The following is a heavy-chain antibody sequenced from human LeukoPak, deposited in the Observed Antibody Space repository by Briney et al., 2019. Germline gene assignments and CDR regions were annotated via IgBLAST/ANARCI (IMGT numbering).Heavy chain of an antibody. J-gene: IGHJ4*02. CDR3: ARIVGTYYYDSSGYYALGY. D-gene: IGHD3-22*01. Sequence: GASVKVSCKASGYTFTSYYMHWVRQAPGQGPEWMGIINPSGGSTSYPQKFQGRVTMTRDTSPSTVYMELSSLRSEGTAVYYCARIVGTYYYDSSGYYALGYWGQGTLVTVSS. V-gene: IGHV1-46*01. CDR2: INPSGGST. CDR1: GYTFTSYY.